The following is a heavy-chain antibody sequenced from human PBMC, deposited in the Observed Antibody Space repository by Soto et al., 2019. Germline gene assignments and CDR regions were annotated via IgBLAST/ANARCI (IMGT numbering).Heavy chain of an antibody. D-gene: IGHD4-17*01. CDR2: ISRDSRSI. Sequence: SLRLSCEVSGFRFDDYGMHWVRQAPGKGLEWIAGISRDSRSISYGASMKGRFTISRDNAKNSLYLQLNSLRADDTAFYYCVKDALTTVAYYFDYWGQGALVTFS. J-gene: IGHJ4*02. CDR3: VKDALTTVAYYFDY. V-gene: IGHV3-9*01. CDR1: GFRFDDYG.